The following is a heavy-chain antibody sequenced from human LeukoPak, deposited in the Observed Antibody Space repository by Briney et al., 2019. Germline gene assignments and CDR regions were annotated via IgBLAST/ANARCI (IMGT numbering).Heavy chain of an antibody. D-gene: IGHD3-3*01. CDR3: AHGNYYDFWSGYPPLDY. CDR1: GFSLSTNRVG. J-gene: IGHJ4*02. CDR2: IYWNDDR. Sequence: SGPTLVRPTPTLTLTCTFSGFSLSTNRVGVGWIRQSPGKALEWLALIYWNDDRRYSPSLKTRLTITKDTSKNQVVLTMTNMDPMDTGTYYCAHGNYYDFWSGYPPLDYWGQGTLVTVSS. V-gene: IGHV2-5*01.